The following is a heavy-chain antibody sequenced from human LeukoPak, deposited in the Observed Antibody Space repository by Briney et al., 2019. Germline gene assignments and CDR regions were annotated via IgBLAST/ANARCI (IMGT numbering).Heavy chain of an antibody. CDR1: GFTCSTYV. Sequence: GGSLRLSCAASGFTCSTYVMSWVRQAPGKELEWLSLILHNGDSTYYADSVKGRFTISRDNSKNTLYLQMNSLRAEDTAVYYCARLSSFAFDIWGQGTMVTVSS. J-gene: IGHJ3*02. D-gene: IGHD3-16*02. CDR2: ILHNGDST. CDR3: ARLSSFAFDI. V-gene: IGHV3-23*01.